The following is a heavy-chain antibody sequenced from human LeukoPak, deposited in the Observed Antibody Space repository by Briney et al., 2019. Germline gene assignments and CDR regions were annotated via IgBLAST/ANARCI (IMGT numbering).Heavy chain of an antibody. CDR1: GFTFSSYW. CDR2: IKQDGSEK. V-gene: IGHV3-7*01. Sequence: GGSLRLSCAASGFTFSSYWMSWVRQAPGKGLEWVANIKQDGSEKYYVDSVKGRFTISRDNAKNSLYLQMNSLRAEDTAVYYCAKDRAMITFGGIVVSDWGQGTPVTVSA. D-gene: IGHD3-16*02. J-gene: IGHJ4*02. CDR3: AKDRAMITFGGIVVSD.